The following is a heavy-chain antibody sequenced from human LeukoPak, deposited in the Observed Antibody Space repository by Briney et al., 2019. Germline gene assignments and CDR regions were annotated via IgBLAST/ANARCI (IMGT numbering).Heavy chain of an antibody. CDR3: AKDLVRGIRIYFDY. CDR1: GFTFSSYA. Sequence: GGSLRLSCAASGFTFSSYAMSWVRQAPGKGPEWVSAVTGSGSNTYYADSVKGRFTISRDNSKNTLYLQMNSLRAEDTAIYYCAKDLVRGIRIYFDYWGQGILVTVSS. J-gene: IGHJ4*02. CDR2: VTGSGSNT. V-gene: IGHV3-23*01. D-gene: IGHD3-10*01.